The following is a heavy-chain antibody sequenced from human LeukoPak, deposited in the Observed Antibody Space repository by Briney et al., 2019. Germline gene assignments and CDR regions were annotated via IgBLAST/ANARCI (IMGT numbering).Heavy chain of an antibody. J-gene: IGHJ4*02. V-gene: IGHV4-59*01. D-gene: IGHD1-26*01. CDR1: GGSISSYY. CDR2: IYYSGST. CDR3: ARDRENYYFDY. Sequence: SETLSLTCTVSGGSISSYYWSWIRQPPGKGLEWIGYIYYSGSTNYNPSLKSRVTISVDTSKNQFSLKLSSVTAADTAVYYCARDRENYYFDYWGQGTLVTVSS.